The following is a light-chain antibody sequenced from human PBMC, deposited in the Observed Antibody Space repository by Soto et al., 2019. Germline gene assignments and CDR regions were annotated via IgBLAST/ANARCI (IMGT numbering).Light chain of an antibody. J-gene: IGLJ1*01. CDR2: EVT. V-gene: IGLV2-14*01. Sequence: THPASVSGSPGQSITISCTGTSGDIGSYNRVSWYQQHPGKAPKLIIYEVTDRPSGVSNRFSGSKSGNTASLTISGLQAEDEAEYYFISNANATTRACVFGPQTNLTV. CDR3: ISNANATTRACV. CDR1: SGDIGSYNR.